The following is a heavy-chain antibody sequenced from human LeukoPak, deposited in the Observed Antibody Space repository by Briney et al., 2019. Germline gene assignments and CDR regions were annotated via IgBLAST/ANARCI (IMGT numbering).Heavy chain of an antibody. J-gene: IGHJ6*03. Sequence: SETLSLTCTVSGGSISSSSYYWGWIRQPPGKGLEWIGSIYYSGSTYYNPSPKSRVTISVDTSKNQFSLKLSSVTAADTAVYYCARLTYYYYYMDVWGKGTTVTISS. CDR1: GGSISSSSYY. CDR3: ARLTYYYYYMDV. CDR2: IYYSGST. V-gene: IGHV4-39*01.